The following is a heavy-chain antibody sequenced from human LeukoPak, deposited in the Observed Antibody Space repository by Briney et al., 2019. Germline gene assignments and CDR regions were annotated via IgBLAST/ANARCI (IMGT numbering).Heavy chain of an antibody. V-gene: IGHV3-30*18. Sequence: GGSLRLSCAASGFTFSSYGMHWVRQAPGKGLEWVAVISYDGSNKYYADSVKGRFTISRDNSKNTLYLQMNSLRAEDTAVYYCAKGEFDYWGQGTLVTVPS. D-gene: IGHD3-10*01. J-gene: IGHJ4*02. CDR1: GFTFSSYG. CDR3: AKGEFDY. CDR2: ISYDGSNK.